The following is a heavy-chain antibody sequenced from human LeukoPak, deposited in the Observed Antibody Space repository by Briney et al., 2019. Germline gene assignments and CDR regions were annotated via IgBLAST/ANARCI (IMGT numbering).Heavy chain of an antibody. CDR1: GFTFSSYG. Sequence: GGSLRLSCAASGFTFSSYGMTWVRQAPGKGLEWVSALSGSGGSTYYADSVKGRFTISRDNSKDTLYLQMNSLRAEDTAVYYCAKAPADFYGSGSYYNPTYFDYWGQGTLVTVSS. CDR2: LSGSGGST. CDR3: AKAPADFYGSGSYYNPTYFDY. V-gene: IGHV3-23*01. J-gene: IGHJ4*02. D-gene: IGHD3-10*01.